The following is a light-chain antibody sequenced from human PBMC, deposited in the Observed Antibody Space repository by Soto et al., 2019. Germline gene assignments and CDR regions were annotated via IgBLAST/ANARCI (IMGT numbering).Light chain of an antibody. CDR2: GAS. Sequence: EIVITQSPATLTVSPGERATLSRRASQSVSSNLAWYQQKPGQAPRLLIYGASTRAPDIPARFSGSGSGTEFTLTTSCLQSADFSVYYGQHYNNWPPLTFGGGTKVEIK. CDR3: QHYNNWPPLT. J-gene: IGKJ4*01. V-gene: IGKV3-15*01. CDR1: QSVSSN.